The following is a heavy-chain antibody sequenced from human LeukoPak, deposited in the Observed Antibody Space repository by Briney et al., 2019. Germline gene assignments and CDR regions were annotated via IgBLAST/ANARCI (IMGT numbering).Heavy chain of an antibody. V-gene: IGHV3-20*01. Sequence: GGSLRLSCAASGFSFGDYGMSWVRQAPGKGLEWVSGIYWNGGITGYADSVRGRFTISRENAKNSLYLQMNSLRAEDTALYHCARVRLTTNSFDPWGQGTLVTVSS. D-gene: IGHD3-22*01. J-gene: IGHJ5*02. CDR1: GFSFGDYG. CDR2: IYWNGGIT. CDR3: ARVRLTTNSFDP.